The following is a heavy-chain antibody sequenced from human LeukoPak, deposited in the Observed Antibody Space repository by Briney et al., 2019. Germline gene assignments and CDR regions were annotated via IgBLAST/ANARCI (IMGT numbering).Heavy chain of an antibody. CDR3: ARVHIAAAASLGY. J-gene: IGHJ4*02. D-gene: IGHD6-13*01. CDR2: INTNTGTP. V-gene: IGHV7-4-1*02. Sequence: ASVKVSCNASGYTFTIYAMSWVRQAPGQGLEWLGWINTNTGTPTYAQGFTGRVVFSLDTSVSTAYLQISSLKAEDTAVYYCARVHIAAAASLGYWGQGTLVTVSS. CDR1: GYTFTIYA.